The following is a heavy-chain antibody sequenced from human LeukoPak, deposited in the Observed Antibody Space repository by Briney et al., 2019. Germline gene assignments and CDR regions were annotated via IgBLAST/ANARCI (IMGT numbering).Heavy chain of an antibody. CDR2: TFYRSKWYN. D-gene: IGHD3-10*01. CDR3: AREGTMIRGIKNWFDP. J-gene: IGHJ5*02. CDR1: GDSVSGNNAA. Sequence: SQTLSLTCAISGDSVSGNNAAWIWIRQSPSRGLEWLGRTFYRSKWYNDYAVSVKSRITINPDTSKNQFSLQLNSVTPEDTAVYYCAREGTMIRGIKNWFDPWGQGTLVTVSS. V-gene: IGHV6-1*01.